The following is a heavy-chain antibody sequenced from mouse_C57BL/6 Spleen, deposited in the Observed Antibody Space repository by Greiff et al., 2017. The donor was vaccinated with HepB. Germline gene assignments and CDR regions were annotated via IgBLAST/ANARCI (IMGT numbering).Heavy chain of an antibody. V-gene: IGHV2-2*01. CDR2: IWSGGST. CDR1: GFSLTSYG. D-gene: IGHD2-3*01. CDR3: APYDGYYPHYYAMDY. J-gene: IGHJ4*01. Sequence: QVQLKESGPGLVQPSQSLSITCTVSGFSLTSYGVHWVRQSPGKGLEWLGVIWSGGSTDYNAAFISRLSISKDNSKSQVFFKMNSLQADDTAIYYWAPYDGYYPHYYAMDYWGQGTSVTVSS.